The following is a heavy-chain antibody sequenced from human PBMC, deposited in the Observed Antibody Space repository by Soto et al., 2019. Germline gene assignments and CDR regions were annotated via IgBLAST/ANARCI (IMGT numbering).Heavy chain of an antibody. CDR2: IYWNDDK. Sequence: QITLKESGPTLVKPTQPLTLTCTFSGFSLSTSGVGVGWIRQPPGKAPEWLALIYWNDDKRYSPSLKSRLTITKDSSKNQVVLTMTSMDPVDTGTYYCAYNKDTIGPAETWGQGTLVTVSS. J-gene: IGHJ5*02. D-gene: IGHD2-2*01. V-gene: IGHV2-5*01. CDR1: GFSLSTSGVG. CDR3: AYNKDTIGPAET.